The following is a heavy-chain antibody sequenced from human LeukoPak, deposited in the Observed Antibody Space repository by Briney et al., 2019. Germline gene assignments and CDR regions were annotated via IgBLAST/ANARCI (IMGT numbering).Heavy chain of an antibody. V-gene: IGHV3-23*01. J-gene: IGHJ4*02. D-gene: IGHD1-26*01. CDR2: ISGSADNT. CDR1: GFTFSDYA. CDR3: AKRTPYTGSSQSFDY. Sequence: PGGSLGLSCVASGFTFSDYAMSWVRQAPGKGLEWVSAISGSADNTYYADSVKGRFAISRDNSKNTLYLQLSTLRADDTAVYYCAKRTPYTGSSQSFDYWGQGTLVTVSS.